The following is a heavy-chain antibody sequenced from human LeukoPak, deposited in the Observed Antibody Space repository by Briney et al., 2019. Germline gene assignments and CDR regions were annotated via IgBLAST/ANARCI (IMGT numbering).Heavy chain of an antibody. CDR1: GFTVSSNY. D-gene: IGHD2-21*02. CDR3: ARATPDCGGDCYYYYYYYMDV. Sequence: GGSLRLSCAASGFTVSSNYMSWVRQAPGKGLEWVSVIYSGGSTYYADSVKGRFTISRDNSKNTLYLQMNSLGAEDTAVYYCARATPDCGGDCYYYYYYYMDVWGKGTTVTVSS. V-gene: IGHV3-53*01. J-gene: IGHJ6*03. CDR2: IYSGGST.